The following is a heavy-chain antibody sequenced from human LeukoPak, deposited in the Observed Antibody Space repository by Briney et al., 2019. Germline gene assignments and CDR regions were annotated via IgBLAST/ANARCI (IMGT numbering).Heavy chain of an antibody. D-gene: IGHD1-1*01. CDR2: ISARGYTI. CDR3: VSQEGVRYFDY. Sequence: GGSLRLSCAASGFTFSDNHMSWVRQAPGKGLEWISYISARGYTIYYADSVKGRFTISRDNAKNSLYLQMHSLRAEDTAVYYCVSQEGVRYFDYWGQGTLVTVSS. CDR1: GFTFSDNH. J-gene: IGHJ4*02. V-gene: IGHV3-11*01.